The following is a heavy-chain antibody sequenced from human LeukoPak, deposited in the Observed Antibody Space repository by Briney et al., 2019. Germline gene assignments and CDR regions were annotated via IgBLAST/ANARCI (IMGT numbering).Heavy chain of an antibody. CDR2: ISGSGGST. V-gene: IGHV3-23*01. CDR3: ASSGGSFRWFDP. D-gene: IGHD2-15*01. Sequence: GGSLRLSCAASGFTFSSYAMSWVRQAPGKGLEWVSVISGSGGSTYYADSVKGRFTISRDNAKNSLYLQMNSLRAEDTAVYYCASSGGSFRWFDPWGQGTLVTVSS. J-gene: IGHJ5*02. CDR1: GFTFSSYA.